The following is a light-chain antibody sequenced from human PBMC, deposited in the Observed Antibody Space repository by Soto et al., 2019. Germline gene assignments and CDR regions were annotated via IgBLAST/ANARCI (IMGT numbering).Light chain of an antibody. V-gene: IGLV2-14*01. CDR3: SSYTSSRTWV. CDR1: SSDVGGYNY. CDR2: EVA. Sequence: QSVLTQPASVSGSPGQSITISCTGTSSDVGGYNYVSWYQQHPGKVPRLMICEVANRPSGVSDRFSASKSGNTASLTISGLQTEDEADYYCSSYTSSRTWVFGGGTQRTVL. J-gene: IGLJ3*02.